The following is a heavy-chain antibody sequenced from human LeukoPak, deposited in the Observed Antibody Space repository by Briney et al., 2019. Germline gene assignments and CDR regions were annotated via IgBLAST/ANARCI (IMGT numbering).Heavy chain of an antibody. CDR2: IQTDGRDK. D-gene: IGHD2-2*01. Sequence: GGSLRLSCAASGIDFRASGMHWVRQAPGMGLEWVAFIQTDGRDKYYAASVAGRFTISRDNSKNTVYLNMNNLRPDDTALYYCAREGGTVVIGRFDYWGQGTLVTVSS. CDR3: AREGGTVVIGRFDY. V-gene: IGHV3-30*02. J-gene: IGHJ4*02. CDR1: GIDFRASG.